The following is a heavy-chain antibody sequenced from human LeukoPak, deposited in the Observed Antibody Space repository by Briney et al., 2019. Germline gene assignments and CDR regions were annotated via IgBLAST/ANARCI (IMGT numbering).Heavy chain of an antibody. Sequence: SETLSLTCTVSGVSFNSGGYYWSWIRQHPGKGLEWIGHINYSGYSNYNPFLRSRVTMSVDTSRNRFSLKLTSVSAADTAVYYCVREVLSMIEVGYFDSWGQGTLVTVSS. V-gene: IGHV4-31*03. CDR3: VREVLSMIEVGYFDS. CDR2: INYSGYS. D-gene: IGHD3-22*01. J-gene: IGHJ4*02. CDR1: GVSFNSGGYY.